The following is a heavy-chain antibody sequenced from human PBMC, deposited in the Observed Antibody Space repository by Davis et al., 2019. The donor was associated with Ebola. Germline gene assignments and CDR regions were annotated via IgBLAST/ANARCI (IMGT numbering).Heavy chain of an antibody. J-gene: IGHJ6*02. D-gene: IGHD5-12*01. CDR2: INHSGST. Sequence: SETLSLTCTVSGGSISSYYWSWIRQPPGKGLEWIGEINHSGSTNYNPSLKSRVTISVDTSKNQFSLKLSSVTAADTAVYYCARVGDIVATMDSGYYYYGMDVWGQGTTVTVSS. CDR1: GGSISSYY. V-gene: IGHV4-34*01. CDR3: ARVGDIVATMDSGYYYYGMDV.